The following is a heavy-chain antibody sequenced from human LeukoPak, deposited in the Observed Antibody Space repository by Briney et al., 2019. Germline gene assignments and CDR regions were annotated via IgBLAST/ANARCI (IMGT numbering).Heavy chain of an antibody. J-gene: IGHJ6*03. Sequence: SGGSLRLSCAASGFTFSSYGMHWVRQAPGKGLEWVAFIRYDGSNKYYADSVKGRSTISRDNSKNTLYLQMNSLRAEDTAVYYCAKDSSNPYYYYYYYMDVWGKGTTVTVSS. CDR3: AKDSSNPYYYYYYYMDV. D-gene: IGHD4-11*01. CDR1: GFTFSSYG. V-gene: IGHV3-30*02. CDR2: IRYDGSNK.